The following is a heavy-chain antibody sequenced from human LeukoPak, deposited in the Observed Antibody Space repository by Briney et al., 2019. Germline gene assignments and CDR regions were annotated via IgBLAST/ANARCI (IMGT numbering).Heavy chain of an antibody. J-gene: IGHJ4*02. CDR2: INLNSGGT. CDR3: ARASYSGYDGISDY. CDR1: GYTFTGYY. D-gene: IGHD5-12*01. V-gene: IGHV1-2*06. Sequence: ASVKVSCKASGYTFTGYYMHWVRQAPGQGLEWMGRINLNSGGTNYAQKFQGRVTMTRDTSISTAYMELSRLRSDDTAAYYCARASYSGYDGISDYWGQGTLVTVSS.